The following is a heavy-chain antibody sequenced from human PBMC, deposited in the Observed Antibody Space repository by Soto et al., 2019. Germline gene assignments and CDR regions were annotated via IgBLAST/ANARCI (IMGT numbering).Heavy chain of an antibody. D-gene: IGHD2-21*02. Sequence: GASVKVSCKASGYTFTSYAMHWVRQAPGQRLEWMGWINAGNGNTKYSQKFQGRVTITRDTSANTAYMELSSLRSEDTAVHYCARSFVVVTDFDYWGQGTLVTVSS. CDR3: ARSFVVVTDFDY. V-gene: IGHV1-3*01. J-gene: IGHJ4*02. CDR1: GYTFTSYA. CDR2: INAGNGNT.